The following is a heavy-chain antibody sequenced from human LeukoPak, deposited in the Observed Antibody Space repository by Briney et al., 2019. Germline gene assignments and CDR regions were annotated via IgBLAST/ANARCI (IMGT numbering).Heavy chain of an antibody. J-gene: IGHJ4*02. CDR1: GFTFTGNS. Sequence: GGSLRLSCAASGFTFTGNSMHWVRQAPGKGLEWVAFIRYDGSNKYYADSVKGRFTISRDNSKNTLYLQMNSLRAEDTAVYYCAKGGGDCYDCFDYWGQGTLVTVSS. CDR3: AKGGGDCYDCFDY. V-gene: IGHV3-30*02. CDR2: IRYDGSNK. D-gene: IGHD2-21*02.